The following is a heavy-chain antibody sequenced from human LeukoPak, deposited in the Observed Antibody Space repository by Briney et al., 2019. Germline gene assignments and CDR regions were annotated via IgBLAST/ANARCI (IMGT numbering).Heavy chain of an antibody. D-gene: IGHD6-6*01. J-gene: IGHJ4*02. CDR1: GGSFSGYY. CDR2: INHSGST. V-gene: IGHV4-34*01. CDR3: ARRYSSSSFDY. Sequence: PSETLSLTCAVYGGSFSGYYWSWIRQPPGKGPEWIGEINHSGSTNYNPSLKSRVTISVDTSKNQSSLKLSSVTAADTAVYYCARRYSSSSFDYWGQGTLVTVSS.